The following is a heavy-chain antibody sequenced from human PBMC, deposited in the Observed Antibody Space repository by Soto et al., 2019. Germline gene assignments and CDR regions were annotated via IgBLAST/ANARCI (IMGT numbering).Heavy chain of an antibody. CDR2: IYYSGST. D-gene: IGHD6-6*01. CDR3: ARGRVRSRVAARASTYNWFDP. J-gene: IGHJ5*02. V-gene: IGHV4-59*12. CDR1: GGSISSYY. Sequence: SETLSLTCPVSGGSISSYYRSWIRQPPGKGLEWIGYIYYSGSTNYNPSLKSRVTMSLDKSKNQFSLKLSAVTAADTAVYYCARGRVRSRVAARASTYNWFDPWGQGTLVTVSS.